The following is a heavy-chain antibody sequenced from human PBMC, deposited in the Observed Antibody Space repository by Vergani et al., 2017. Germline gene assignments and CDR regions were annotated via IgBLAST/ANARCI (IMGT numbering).Heavy chain of an antibody. CDR2: IYYSGST. D-gene: IGHD2-2*02. CDR1: GGSFSGYY. CDR3: ARHALSRYCSSTSCHSWFDP. V-gene: IGHV4-34*01. J-gene: IGHJ5*02. Sequence: QVQLQQWGAGLLKPSETLSLTCAVYGGSFSGYYWSWIRQPPGKGLEWIGSIYYSGSTYYNPSLKSRVTISVDTSKNQFSLKLSSVTAADTAVYYCARHALSRYCSSTSCHSWFDPWGQGTLVTVSS.